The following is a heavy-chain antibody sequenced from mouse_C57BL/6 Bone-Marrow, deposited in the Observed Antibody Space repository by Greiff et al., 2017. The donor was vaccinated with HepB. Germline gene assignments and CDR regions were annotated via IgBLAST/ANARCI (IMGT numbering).Heavy chain of an antibody. Sequence: QVQLKESGAELVKPGASVKLSCKASGYTFTEYTIHWVKQRSGQGLEWIGWFYPGSGSIKDNEKFKDKATLTADKSSRTVYMERSRLTSEDSAVYFCARHEEGYYYGSSYRYYAMDYWGQGTSVTVSS. CDR3: ARHEEGYYYGSSYRYYAMDY. V-gene: IGHV1-62-2*01. J-gene: IGHJ4*01. CDR1: GYTFTEYT. D-gene: IGHD1-1*01. CDR2: FYPGSGSI.